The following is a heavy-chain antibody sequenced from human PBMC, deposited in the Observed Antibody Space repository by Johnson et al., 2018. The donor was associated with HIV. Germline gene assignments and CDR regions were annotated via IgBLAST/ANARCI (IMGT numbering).Heavy chain of an antibody. V-gene: IGHV3-30*04. CDR3: ARALTTDAFDI. J-gene: IGHJ3*02. CDR1: GFTFSTYA. Sequence: QVQLVESGGGLVQPGRSQRLSCAASGFTFSTYALHWVRQAPGKGLEWVAVISYDGSNKYYADSVKGRFTISRDNSKNTLYLQMNSLRAEDTAVYYCARALTTDAFDIWGQGTMVTVSS. CDR2: ISYDGSNK. D-gene: IGHD4-17*01.